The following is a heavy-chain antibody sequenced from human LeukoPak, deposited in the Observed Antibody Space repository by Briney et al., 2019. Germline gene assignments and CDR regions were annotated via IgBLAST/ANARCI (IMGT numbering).Heavy chain of an antibody. D-gene: IGHD1-14*01. V-gene: IGHV1-2*02. CDR1: GYTFTGYY. CDR3: ATDSSGNDGFDF. Sequence: ASVKVSCKASGYTFTGYYMHWVRQAPGQGLEWMGWINPNSGGTNYAQKFQGRVTMTRDTSISTAYMELSRLRSDDTAVYYCATDSSGNDGFDFWGPGTMVTVSS. J-gene: IGHJ3*01. CDR2: INPNSGGT.